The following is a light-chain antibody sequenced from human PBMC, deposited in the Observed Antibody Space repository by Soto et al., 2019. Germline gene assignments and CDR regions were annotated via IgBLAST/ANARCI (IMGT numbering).Light chain of an antibody. CDR3: QPYHSYWT. CDR1: QSISRW. V-gene: IGKV1-5*01. Sequence: DIQMTQSPSTLCASVGERVTITCRASQSISRWLAWYQQNPGKAPKLLIYDASSLESGVPSRFSGSGSGTEFTLTSSSLPPDDFATYYCQPYHSYWTFGQGTKVDIK. CDR2: DAS. J-gene: IGKJ1*01.